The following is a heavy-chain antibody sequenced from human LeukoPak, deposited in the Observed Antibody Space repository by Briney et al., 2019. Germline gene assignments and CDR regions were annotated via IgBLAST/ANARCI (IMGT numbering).Heavy chain of an antibody. CDR3: AREGYCSSTSCYGAFDI. CDR2: IYSGGST. D-gene: IGHD2-2*01. CDR1: GFTVSSNY. V-gene: IGHV3-66*01. J-gene: IGHJ3*02. Sequence: GGSLRLSCAASGFTVSSNYMSWVRQAPGKGLEWVSVIYSGGSTYYADSVKGRFTISRDNSKNTLYLQMNSLRAEDTAVYYCAREGYCSSTSCYGAFDIWGQRTMVTVSS.